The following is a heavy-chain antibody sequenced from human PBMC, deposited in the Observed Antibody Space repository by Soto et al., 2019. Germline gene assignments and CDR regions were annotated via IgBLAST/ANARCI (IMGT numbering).Heavy chain of an antibody. V-gene: IGHV4-34*01. CDR3: ARGHSYYDFWSGYWDWFDP. Sequence: QVQLQQWGAGLLKPSETLSLTCAVYGGSFSGYYWSWIRQPPGKGLEWIGEINHSGSTNYNPSLKSRVPISVDTSKNQFSLKLSSVTAADTAVYYCARGHSYYDFWSGYWDWFDPWGQGTLGTVAS. CDR2: INHSGST. CDR1: GGSFSGYY. J-gene: IGHJ5*02. D-gene: IGHD3-3*01.